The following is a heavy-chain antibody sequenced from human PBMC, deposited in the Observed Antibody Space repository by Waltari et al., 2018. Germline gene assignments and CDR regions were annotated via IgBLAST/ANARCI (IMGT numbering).Heavy chain of an antibody. CDR3: ARDKGIAALDAFDI. V-gene: IGHV3-30-3*01. Sequence: QVQLVESGGGVVQSGRSLRLSCAASGFTFSSYAMHWVRQAPGKGLEWVAVISYDGSNKYYADSVKGRFTISRDNSKNTLYLQMNSLRAEDTAVYYCARDKGIAALDAFDIWGQGTMVTVSS. CDR2: ISYDGSNK. D-gene: IGHD6-13*01. CDR1: GFTFSSYA. J-gene: IGHJ3*02.